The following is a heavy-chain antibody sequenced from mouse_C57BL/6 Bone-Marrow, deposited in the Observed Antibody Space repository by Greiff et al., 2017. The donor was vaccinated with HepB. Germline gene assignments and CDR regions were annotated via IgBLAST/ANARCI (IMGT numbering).Heavy chain of an antibody. Sequence: EVMLVESGGDLVKPGGSLKLSCAASGFTFSSYGMSWVRQTPDKRLAWVATISSGGSYTYYPDSVQGRFTISRDNAKTTLYLQMSSLKSEDTAMYYCARHGTGTGYFDVWGTGTTVTVAS. CDR3: ARHGTGTGYFDV. J-gene: IGHJ1*03. CDR1: GFTFSSYG. CDR2: ISSGGSYT. D-gene: IGHD4-1*01. V-gene: IGHV5-6*01.